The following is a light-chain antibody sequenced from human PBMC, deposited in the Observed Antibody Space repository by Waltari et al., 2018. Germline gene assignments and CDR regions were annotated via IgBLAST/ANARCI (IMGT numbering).Light chain of an antibody. CDR2: WAS. J-gene: IGKJ3*01. CDR3: QQYYSTPFT. Sequence: DIVMTQSPDSLAVSLGERATNNCKFSQSVLYSSNNKNYLAWYQQKPGQPPKLLIYWASTLESGVSDRFSGSGSGTDFTLTINSLQAEDVAVYYCQQYYSTPFTFGPGTKVGIK. V-gene: IGKV4-1*01. CDR1: QSVLYSSNNKNY.